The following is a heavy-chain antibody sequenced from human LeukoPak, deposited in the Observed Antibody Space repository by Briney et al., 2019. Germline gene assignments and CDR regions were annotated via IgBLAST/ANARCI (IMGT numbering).Heavy chain of an antibody. CDR3: ARVLDYGDYYFDY. CDR2: IYYSGST. J-gene: IGHJ4*02. D-gene: IGHD4-17*01. Sequence: SETLSLTCTVSGGSISSYYWSWIRQPPGKGLEWIGYIYYSGSTNYNPSLKSRVTISVDTSKNQFSLKLSSVTAADTAVYYCARVLDYGDYYFDYWGQGTPVTVSS. V-gene: IGHV4-59*08. CDR1: GGSISSYY.